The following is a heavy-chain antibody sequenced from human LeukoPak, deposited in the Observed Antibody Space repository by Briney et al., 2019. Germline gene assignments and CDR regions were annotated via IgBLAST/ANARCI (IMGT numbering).Heavy chain of an antibody. J-gene: IGHJ3*02. CDR2: ISSSGGST. V-gene: IGHV3-23*01. D-gene: IGHD1-26*01. CDR3: AKFGYSGSYYGRYDAFDM. Sequence: GGSLRLSCAASGFTFSSYAMSWVRQAPGKGLEWVSGISSSGGSTYYADSVKGRFTISRDNSKNTLYLQMNSLRAEDTALYYCAKFGYSGSYYGRYDAFDMWGQGTMVTVSS. CDR1: GFTFSSYA.